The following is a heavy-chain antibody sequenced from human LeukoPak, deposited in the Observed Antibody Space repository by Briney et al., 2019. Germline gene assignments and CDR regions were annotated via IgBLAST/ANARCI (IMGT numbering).Heavy chain of an antibody. CDR2: INPYNGDT. Sequence: ASVKVSCRASGYSFSDYGISWVRQAPGQGLEWMGWINPYNGDTNYPQKLQGRVTMTTDTSANTAYMNLRSLRPDDTAVYYCARDQGALRSSEWLCFGMDVWGQGTTVSVSS. CDR1: GYSFSDYG. J-gene: IGHJ6*02. CDR3: ARDQGALRSSEWLCFGMDV. D-gene: IGHD3-3*01. V-gene: IGHV1-18*01.